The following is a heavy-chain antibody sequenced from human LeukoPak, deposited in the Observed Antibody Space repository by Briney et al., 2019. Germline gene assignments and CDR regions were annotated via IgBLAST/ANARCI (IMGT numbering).Heavy chain of an antibody. CDR2: ISGSGGST. D-gene: IGHD3-22*01. CDR3: AKDKGEINYYDSSGPGAFDI. V-gene: IGHV3-23*01. CDR1: GFTFSSYA. J-gene: IGHJ3*02. Sequence: GGSLRLSCAASGFTFSSYAMSWVRQAPGKGLEWVSAISGSGGSTYYADSVKGRFTISRDNSKNTLYLQMNSLRAEDTAVYYCAKDKGEINYYDSSGPGAFDIWGQGTMVTVSS.